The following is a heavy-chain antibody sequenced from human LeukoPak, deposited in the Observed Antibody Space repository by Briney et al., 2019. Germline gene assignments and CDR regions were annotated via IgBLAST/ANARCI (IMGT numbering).Heavy chain of an antibody. V-gene: IGHV4-34*01. CDR1: GGSFSGYY. J-gene: IGHJ4*02. D-gene: IGHD6-19*01. CDR3: ARGRADSGWRPYFDY. Sequence: SETLSLTCAVYGGSFSGYYWSWIRQPLGKGLEWIGEINHSGSTNYNPSLKSRVTISVDTSKNQFSLKLSSVTAADTAVYYCARGRADSGWRPYFDYWGQGTLVTVSS. CDR2: INHSGST.